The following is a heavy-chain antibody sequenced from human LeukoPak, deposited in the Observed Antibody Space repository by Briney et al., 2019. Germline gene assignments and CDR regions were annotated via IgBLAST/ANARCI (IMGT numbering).Heavy chain of an antibody. Sequence: SGTLSLTCPVSGGSISSSNWWSWVRQPPGKGLEWIGEIYHSGSTNYNPSLKSRVTISVDKSENQFSLKLSSVTAADTAVYYCARDSGWPPDAFDIWGQGTMVTVSS. D-gene: IGHD5-24*01. CDR1: GGSISSSNW. J-gene: IGHJ3*02. CDR2: IYHSGST. V-gene: IGHV4-4*02. CDR3: ARDSGWPPDAFDI.